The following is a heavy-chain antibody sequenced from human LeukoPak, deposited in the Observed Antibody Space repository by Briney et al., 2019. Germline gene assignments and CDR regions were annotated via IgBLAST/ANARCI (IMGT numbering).Heavy chain of an antibody. J-gene: IGHJ4*02. CDR2: ISGSGGST. D-gene: IGHD3-10*01. CDR3: GKAEVRGVIIGGGFFDY. CDR1: GFTFSSYA. V-gene: IGHV3-23*01. Sequence: GGSLRLSCAASGFTFSSYAMSWVRQAPGKGLEWVSAISGSGGSTYYADSVKGRFTISRDNSKNTLYLQMNSLRAEDTAVYYWGKAEVRGVIIGGGFFDYWGQGTLVTVSS.